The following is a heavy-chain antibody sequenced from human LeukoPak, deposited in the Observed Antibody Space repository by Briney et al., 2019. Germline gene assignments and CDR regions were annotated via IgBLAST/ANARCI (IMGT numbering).Heavy chain of an antibody. D-gene: IGHD2-21*02. CDR2: ISNSGGST. CDR1: GFTFSTYA. CDR3: AKGSDGYCGGDCAFDY. V-gene: IGHV3-23*01. Sequence: SGGSLRLSCAASGFTFSTYAMSWVRQAPGKGLVWVSSISNSGGSTYYADSVKGRFTISRDKSMNRLYLQLNSLRAEDTAVYYCAKGSDGYCGGDCAFDYWGQGTLVTVSS. J-gene: IGHJ4*02.